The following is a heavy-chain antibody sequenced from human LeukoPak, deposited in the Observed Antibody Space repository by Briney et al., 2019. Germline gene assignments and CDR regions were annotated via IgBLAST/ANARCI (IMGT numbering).Heavy chain of an antibody. J-gene: IGHJ6*03. D-gene: IGHD1-7*01. V-gene: IGHV3-30*02. CDR2: IRYDGSNK. Sequence: PGGSLRLSCAASGFTFSSYGMHWVRQAPGKGLEWVAFIRYDGSNKYYADSVKGRFTISRDNSKNTLYLQMNSLRAEDTAVYYCAKRGKNWNSENLYCYMDVWGKGTTVTVSS. CDR3: AKRGKNWNSENLYCYMDV. CDR1: GFTFSSYG.